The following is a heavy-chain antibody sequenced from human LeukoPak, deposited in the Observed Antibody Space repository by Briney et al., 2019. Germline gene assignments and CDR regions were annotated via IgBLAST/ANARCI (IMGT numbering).Heavy chain of an antibody. Sequence: NPSETLSLTCTVSGGSISSSSYYWGWIRQPPGKGLEWIGSIYYSGSTYYNPSLKSRVTISVDTSKNQFSLKLNSVTAADTAVYYCASYGSGSYRFDPWGQGTLVTVSS. J-gene: IGHJ5*02. D-gene: IGHD3-10*01. CDR2: IYYSGST. CDR1: GGSISSSSYY. V-gene: IGHV4-39*07. CDR3: ASYGSGSYRFDP.